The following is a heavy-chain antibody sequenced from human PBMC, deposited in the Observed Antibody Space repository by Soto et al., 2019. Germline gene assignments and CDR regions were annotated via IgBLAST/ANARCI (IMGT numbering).Heavy chain of an antibody. CDR2: INAGNGNT. CDR3: ARAVAVAADFDY. J-gene: IGHJ4*02. D-gene: IGHD6-19*01. V-gene: IGHV1-3*01. Sequence: ASVKVSCKASGYTFTGYAMHWVRQAPGQRLEWMGWINAGNGNTKYSQKFQGRVTITRDTSASAAYMELSSLSSEGTAVYYCARAVAVAADFDYWGQGTLVTVS. CDR1: GYTFTGYA.